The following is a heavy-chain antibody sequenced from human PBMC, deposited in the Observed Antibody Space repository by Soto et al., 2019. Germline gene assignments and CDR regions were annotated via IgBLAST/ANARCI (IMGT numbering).Heavy chain of an antibody. D-gene: IGHD2-21*01. CDR2: IKQDGSER. CDR1: GFTFGNYW. CDR3: ASARHIGP. J-gene: IGHJ5*02. Sequence: LRLSCAASGFTFGNYWVSWVRQAPGKGPEWVANIKQDGSERNYVDSVKGRFTISRDNAENSLYLQMNSLRVEDTGVYYCASARHIGPWGQGTLVTVSS. V-gene: IGHV3-7*01.